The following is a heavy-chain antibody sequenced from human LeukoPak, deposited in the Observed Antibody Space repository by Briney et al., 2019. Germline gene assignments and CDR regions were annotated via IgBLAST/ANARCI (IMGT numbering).Heavy chain of an antibody. CDR2: VNPNSGGT. J-gene: IGHJ4*02. V-gene: IGHV1-2*02. CDR3: ARSLYYDSSGYTY. Sequence: GASVKVSCKASGYTFTGYYMHWVQQAPGQGLEWMGWVNPNSGGTNYAQKFQGRVTMTRDTSISTAYMELSRLRSDDTAVYYCARSLYYDSSGYTYWGQGTLVTVSS. D-gene: IGHD3-22*01. CDR1: GYTFTGYY.